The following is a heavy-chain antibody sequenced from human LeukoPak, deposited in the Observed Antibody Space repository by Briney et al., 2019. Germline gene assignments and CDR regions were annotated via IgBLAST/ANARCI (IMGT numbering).Heavy chain of an antibody. J-gene: IGHJ4*02. CDR1: GFTFSDYY. D-gene: IGHD2-15*01. CDR2: ISYDGSNK. V-gene: IGHV3-30*18. Sequence: GGSLRLSCAASGFTFSDYYMSWIRQAPGKGLEWVAVISYDGSNKYYADSVKGRFTISRDNSKNTLYLQMNSLRAEDTAVYYCAKDSAPFVVVVAATLYWGQGTLVTVSS. CDR3: AKDSAPFVVVVAATLY.